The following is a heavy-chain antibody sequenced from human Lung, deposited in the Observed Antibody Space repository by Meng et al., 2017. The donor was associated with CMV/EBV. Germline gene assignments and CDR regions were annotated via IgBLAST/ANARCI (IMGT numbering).Heavy chain of an antibody. CDR1: GGSFSGYF. J-gene: IGHJ6*02. D-gene: IGHD2-2*01. Sequence: GSLRLSCAVYGGSFSGYFWSWIRQPPGKGLEWIGEINHSGSTNYNPSLKSRVTISVDTSKNQFFLKLSSVTAADTAVYYCARGTVTSRVIVPPFAIKIVYGMDVWGQGTXVTVYS. CDR3: ARGTVTSRVIVPPFAIKIVYGMDV. CDR2: INHSGST. V-gene: IGHV4-34*01.